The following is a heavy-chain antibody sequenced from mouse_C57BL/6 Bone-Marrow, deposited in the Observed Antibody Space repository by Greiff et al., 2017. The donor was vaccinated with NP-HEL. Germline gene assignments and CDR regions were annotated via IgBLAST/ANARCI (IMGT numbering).Heavy chain of an antibody. Sequence: VQLKESGPELVKPGASVKISCKASGYSFTGYYMNWVKQSPEKSLEWIGEINPSTGGTTNNQKFKAKATLTVDKSSSTAYMQLKSLTSEDSAVYYCARSGTTVVADYWGQGTTLTVSS. CDR1: GYSFTGYY. J-gene: IGHJ2*01. CDR3: ARSGTTVVADY. V-gene: IGHV1-42*01. D-gene: IGHD1-1*01. CDR2: INPSTGGT.